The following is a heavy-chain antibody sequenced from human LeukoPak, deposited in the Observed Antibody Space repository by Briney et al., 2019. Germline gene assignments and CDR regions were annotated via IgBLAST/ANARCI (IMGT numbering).Heavy chain of an antibody. Sequence: SETLSLTCTVSGGSISSGSYYWSWIRQPAGKGLEWIGRIYTSGSTNYNPSLKSRVTISVDTSKNQFSLKLSSVTAADTAVYYCARTPVVGDSAGYFDYWGQGTLVTVSS. J-gene: IGHJ4*02. V-gene: IGHV4-61*02. CDR1: GGSISSGSYY. CDR3: ARTPVVGDSAGYFDY. D-gene: IGHD1-26*01. CDR2: IYTSGST.